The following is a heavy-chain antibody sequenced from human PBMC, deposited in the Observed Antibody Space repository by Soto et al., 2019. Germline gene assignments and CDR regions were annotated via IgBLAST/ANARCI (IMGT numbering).Heavy chain of an antibody. CDR3: AREVGYGDFSAALLD. J-gene: IGHJ4*02. V-gene: IGHV1-69*01. D-gene: IGHD4-17*01. CDR2: VISLFGTA. Sequence: VQLMQSGAEVKKPGSSVKVSCKASGGTFSSHSINWVRQAPGQGLEWMGGVISLFGTANYAHNCKGRVTITADLSTSTAYMELNSLRSDDTAVYYCAREVGYGDFSAALLDWGQGTLVTVSS. CDR1: GGTFSSHS.